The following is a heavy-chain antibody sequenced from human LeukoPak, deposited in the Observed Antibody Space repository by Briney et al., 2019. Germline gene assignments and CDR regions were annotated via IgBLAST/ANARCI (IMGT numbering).Heavy chain of an antibody. V-gene: IGHV4-39*01. CDR3: ASGSGYYYSSFDY. J-gene: IGHJ4*02. D-gene: IGHD3-22*01. Sequence: SETLSLTCTVFGGSISSSSYYWGWIRQPPGKGLEWIGSIYYSGSTYYNPSLKSRVTIFVDTSKNQFSLKLSSVTAADTAVYYCASGSGYYYSSFDYWGQGTLVTVSS. CDR1: GGSISSSSYY. CDR2: IYYSGST.